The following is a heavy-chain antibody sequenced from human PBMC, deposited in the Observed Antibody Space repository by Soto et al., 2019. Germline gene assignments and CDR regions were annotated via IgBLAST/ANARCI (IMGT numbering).Heavy chain of an antibody. J-gene: IGHJ6*02. CDR3: ARDHAYCSSTSCLYYYYYGMDV. V-gene: IGHV3-48*02. CDR1: GFTFSSYS. CDR2: ISSSSSTI. Sequence: PGGSLRLSCAASGFTFSSYSMNWVRQAPGKGLEWVSYISSSSSTIYYADTVKGRFTISRDNAKNSLYLQMNSLRDYVTAVYYCARDHAYCSSTSCLYYYYYGMDVWGQGTTVTVSS. D-gene: IGHD2-2*01.